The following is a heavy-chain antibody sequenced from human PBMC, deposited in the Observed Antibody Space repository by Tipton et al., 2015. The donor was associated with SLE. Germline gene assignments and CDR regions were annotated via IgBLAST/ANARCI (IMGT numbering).Heavy chain of an antibody. CDR2: IYPGDSDT. CDR3: AGDLDGDRDVFDM. Sequence: QLVQSGAEVKKPGESLKISCKGSGYSFISYWIGWVRQMPGKGLEWMGIIYPGDSDTRYSPSFQGHITISADKSISTAYLHWSSLKASDTAMYYCAGDLDGDRDVFDMWGQGTKVTVSS. D-gene: IGHD7-27*01. J-gene: IGHJ3*02. V-gene: IGHV5-51*01. CDR1: GYSFISYW.